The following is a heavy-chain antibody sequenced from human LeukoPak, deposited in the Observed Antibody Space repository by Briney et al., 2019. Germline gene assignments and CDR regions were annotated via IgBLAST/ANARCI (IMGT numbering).Heavy chain of an antibody. J-gene: IGHJ6*03. CDR3: ARALVDIVAYDYYYYYMDV. V-gene: IGHV1-69*13. Sequence: GASVKVSCKASGGTFSSYAISWVRQAPGQGLEWMGGIIPIFGTANYAQKFQGRVTITADESTSTAYMELSSLRSEDTAVYYCARALVDIVAYDYYYYYMDVWGKGTTVTISS. CDR2: IIPIFGTA. D-gene: IGHD5-12*01. CDR1: GGTFSSYA.